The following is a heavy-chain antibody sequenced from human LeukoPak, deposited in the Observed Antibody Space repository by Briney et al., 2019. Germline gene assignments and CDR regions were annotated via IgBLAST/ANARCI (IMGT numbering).Heavy chain of an antibody. CDR2: INHSGST. Sequence: SETLSLTCAVCGGSFNGYYWSWIRQPPGKGLEWIGEINHSGSTNYNPSLKSRVTISVDTSKNQFSLKLSSVTAADTAVYYCARAIDYGGNFDYWGQGTLVTVSS. J-gene: IGHJ4*02. D-gene: IGHD4-23*01. CDR3: ARAIDYGGNFDY. V-gene: IGHV4-34*01. CDR1: GGSFNGYY.